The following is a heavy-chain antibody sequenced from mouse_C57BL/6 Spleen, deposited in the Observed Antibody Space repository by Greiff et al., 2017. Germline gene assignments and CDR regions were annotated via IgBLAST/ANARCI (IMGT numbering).Heavy chain of an antibody. Sequence: VQLKESGAELVRPGASVKLSCTASGFNIKDDYMHWVKQRPEQGLEWIGWIDPENGDTEYASKFQGKATITADTSSNTAYLQLSSLTSEDTAVYYCTKGYGNINSPYYFDYWGQGTTLTVSS. CDR3: TKGYGNINSPYYFDY. CDR2: IDPENGDT. J-gene: IGHJ2*01. D-gene: IGHD2-1*01. CDR1: GFNIKDDY. V-gene: IGHV14-4*01.